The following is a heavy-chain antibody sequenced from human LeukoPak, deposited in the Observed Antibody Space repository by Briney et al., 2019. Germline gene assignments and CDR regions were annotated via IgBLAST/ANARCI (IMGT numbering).Heavy chain of an antibody. D-gene: IGHD4-17*01. V-gene: IGHV4-39*01. J-gene: IGHJ6*02. CDR1: GGSISSGGYY. Sequence: SETLSLTCTVSGGSISSGGYYWGWIRQPPGKGLEWIGSIYYSGSTYYNPSLKSRVTISVDTSKNQFSLKLSSVTAADTAVYYCASLDYGASLYYYYGMDVWGQGTTVTVSS. CDR3: ASLDYGASLYYYYGMDV. CDR2: IYYSGST.